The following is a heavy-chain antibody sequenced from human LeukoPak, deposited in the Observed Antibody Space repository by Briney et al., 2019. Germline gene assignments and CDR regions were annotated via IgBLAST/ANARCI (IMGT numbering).Heavy chain of an antibody. CDR2: INPNSGGT. V-gene: IGHV1-2*02. CDR3: ARVGGEQWLVIGGY. J-gene: IGHJ4*02. D-gene: IGHD6-19*01. CDR1: GYTFTGYY. Sequence: ASVKVSCKASGYTFTGYYMHWVRQAPGQGLEWMGWINPNSGGTNYAQKFQGRVTMTRDTSISTAYMELRSLRSDDTAVYYCARVGGEQWLVIGGYWGQGTLVTVSS.